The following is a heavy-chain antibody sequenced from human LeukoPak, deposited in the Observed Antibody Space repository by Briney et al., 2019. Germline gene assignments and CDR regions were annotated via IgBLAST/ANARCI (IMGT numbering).Heavy chain of an antibody. J-gene: IGHJ4*02. CDR1: GGSISSYY. V-gene: IGHV4-39*01. D-gene: IGHD3-10*01. CDR2: IYYSGST. Sequence: PSETLSLTCTVSGGSISSYYWGWIRQPPGKGLEWIGSIYYSGSTYYNPSLKSRVTISVDTSKNQFSLKLSSVTAADTAVYYCARLKVLLWFGELSWGQGTLVTVSS. CDR3: ARLKVLLWFGELS.